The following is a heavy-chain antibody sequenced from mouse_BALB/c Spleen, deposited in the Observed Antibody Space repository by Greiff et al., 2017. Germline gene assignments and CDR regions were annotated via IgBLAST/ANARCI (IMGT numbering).Heavy chain of an antibody. J-gene: IGHJ3*01. CDR3: ARQGEATYYRYALDY. D-gene: IGHD2-14*01. CDR1: GFTFSSYG. Sequence: VQLKESGGDLVKPGGSLTLSCAASGFTFSSYGMSWVRQTPDKRLEWVATISSGGSYTYYPDSVKGRCTISRDNAKNTLYLQMSSLKSEDTAMYYYARQGEATYYRYALDYWGQGTLVTVSA. V-gene: IGHV5-6*01. CDR2: ISSGGSYT.